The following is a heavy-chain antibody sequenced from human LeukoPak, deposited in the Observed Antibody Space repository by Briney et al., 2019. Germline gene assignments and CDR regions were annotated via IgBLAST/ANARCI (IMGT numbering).Heavy chain of an antibody. Sequence: PSETLSLTCAVSGYSISSGYFWVWIRQPPGKGLEWIGSIYHTGATYYNPSLGSPVTISVDTSKNQFSLELNSVTAADTAVYYCARDLGLTISDNWFDPWGQGTLVTVSS. CDR1: GYSISSGYF. CDR3: ARDLGLTISDNWFDP. D-gene: IGHD3-9*01. CDR2: IYHTGAT. V-gene: IGHV4-38-2*02. J-gene: IGHJ5*02.